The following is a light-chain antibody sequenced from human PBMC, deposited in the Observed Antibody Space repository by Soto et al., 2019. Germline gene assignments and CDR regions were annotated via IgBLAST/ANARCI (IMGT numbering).Light chain of an antibody. CDR3: CSFARTSSFYA. V-gene: IGLV2-23*01. CDR1: SSDVGGSNL. CDR2: EGD. Sequence: QSALTQPASVSGSPGQSITISCIGTSSDVGGSNLVSWYQQHPGKAPKLIILEGDRRPSGVSGRFSGSKSGNTASLTISGLQAEDEADYYCCSFARTSSFYAFGTGTKVTVL. J-gene: IGLJ1*01.